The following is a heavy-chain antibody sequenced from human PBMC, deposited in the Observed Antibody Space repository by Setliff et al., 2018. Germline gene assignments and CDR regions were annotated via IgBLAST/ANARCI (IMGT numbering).Heavy chain of an antibody. CDR3: AKYLVATRGFDY. V-gene: IGHV3-48*01. CDR1: GFTFSSYN. CDR2: ISSSTRTM. Sequence: PGGSLRLSCAASGFTFSSYNMNWVRQAPGKGLEWVSYISSSTRTMYYADSVKGRFTISRDNAKNSLYLQMNSLRAEDTAVYYCAKYLVATRGFDYWGQGTLVTVSS. J-gene: IGHJ4*02. D-gene: IGHD1-26*01.